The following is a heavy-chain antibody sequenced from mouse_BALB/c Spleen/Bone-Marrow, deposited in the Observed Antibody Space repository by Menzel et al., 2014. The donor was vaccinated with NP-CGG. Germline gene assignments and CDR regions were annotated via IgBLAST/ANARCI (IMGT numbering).Heavy chain of an antibody. V-gene: IGHV1-80*01. J-gene: IGHJ2*01. Sequence: VKLVESGAELVRPGSSVKISCKASGYAFSVYWMNWVKQRPGQGLEWIGQIYPGDGDTNYNGKFKGRATLTADKSSNTAYMQLSSLTSEDSAVYFCARGGISVDYWGQGTTLTVS. CDR1: GYAFSVYW. CDR2: IYPGDGDT. CDR3: ARGGISVDY.